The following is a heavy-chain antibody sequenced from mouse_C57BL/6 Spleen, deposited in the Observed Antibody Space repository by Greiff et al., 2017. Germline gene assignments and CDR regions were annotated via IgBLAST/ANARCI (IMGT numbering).Heavy chain of an antibody. CDR1: GFSLTSYG. V-gene: IGHV2-2*01. J-gene: IGHJ3*01. Sequence: QVQLKESGPGLVQPSQSLSITCTVSGFSLTSYGVHWVRQSPGKGLEWLGVIWSGGSTDYNAAFISRLSISKDNSKCQVFFKMNSLQADDTAIYYCAIPDGYSFAYWGQGTLVTVSA. CDR3: AIPDGYSFAY. CDR2: IWSGGST. D-gene: IGHD2-3*01.